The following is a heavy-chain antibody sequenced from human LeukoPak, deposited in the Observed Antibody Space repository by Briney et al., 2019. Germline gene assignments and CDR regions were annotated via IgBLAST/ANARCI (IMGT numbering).Heavy chain of an antibody. J-gene: IGHJ4*02. V-gene: IGHV3-13*01. CDR2: IGTAGDT. CDR1: GFTFSSYD. D-gene: IGHD3-22*01. Sequence: GGSLRLSCAASGFTFSSYDMHWVRQATGKGLEWVSAIGTAGDTYYPGSVKGRFTISRENAKNSLYLQMNSLRAGDTAVYYCARGGPDKLYQWLTSRSDYFDYWGQGTLVTVSS. CDR3: ARGGPDKLYQWLTSRSDYFDY.